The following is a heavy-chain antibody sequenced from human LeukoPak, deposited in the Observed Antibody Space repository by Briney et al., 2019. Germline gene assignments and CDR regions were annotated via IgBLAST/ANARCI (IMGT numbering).Heavy chain of an antibody. CDR2: ISDSVDST. CDR3: AKDLARIGARQSDY. D-gene: IGHD6-6*01. J-gene: IGHJ4*02. V-gene: IGHV3-23*01. Sequence: GGSLRLSCAASGFTFSSYAMSWVRQAPGKGLEWVSGISDSVDSTHYADSVKGRFTISRDNSKNTLYLQMNSLRAEDTALYHCAKDLARIGARQSDYWGQGTLVTVSS. CDR1: GFTFSSYA.